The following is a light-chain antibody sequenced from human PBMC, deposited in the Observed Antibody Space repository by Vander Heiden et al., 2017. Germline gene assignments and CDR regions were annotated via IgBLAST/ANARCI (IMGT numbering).Light chain of an antibody. Sequence: QSALTPPPSASGSPGQSVTISCTGTSSDVGAYNYVSWYQQHPGKAPTLIIYAVTKRPSGVPDRFSGSKSGNTAFLTVSGLQAEDEADYYCSSHAGSSAVFGGGTTVTVL. V-gene: IGLV2-8*01. CDR3: SSHAGSSAV. CDR2: AVT. J-gene: IGLJ3*02. CDR1: SSDVGAYNY.